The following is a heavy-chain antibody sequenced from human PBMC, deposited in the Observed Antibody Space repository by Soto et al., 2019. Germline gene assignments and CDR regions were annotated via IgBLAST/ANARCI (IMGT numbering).Heavy chain of an antibody. CDR1: GESFSGHS. J-gene: IGHJ3*02. D-gene: IGHD3-22*01. Sequence: SETLSHTCAVYGESFSGHSWPWIRQTPGKGLQWIGQINHSGSASYNPSLKSRVTISVHTSNSQFSLELSSVTAADTAVYYCARSRYYDSSGYRALDAFDIWGQGTMVTVS. CDR3: ARSRYYDSSGYRALDAFDI. CDR2: INHSGSA. V-gene: IGHV4-34*01.